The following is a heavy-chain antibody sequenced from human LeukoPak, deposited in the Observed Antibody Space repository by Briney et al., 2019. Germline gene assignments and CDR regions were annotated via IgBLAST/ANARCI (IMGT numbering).Heavy chain of an antibody. CDR3: ARGPGGYCSGGSCYGNAFDI. Sequence: SETLSLTCAVYGGSCSGYYWSWIRQPPGKGLEWIGEINHSGSTNYNPSLKSRVTISVDTSKNQFSLKLSSVTAADTAVYYCARGPGGYCSGGSCYGNAFDIWGQGTMVTVSS. D-gene: IGHD2-15*01. CDR1: GGSCSGYY. V-gene: IGHV4-34*01. CDR2: INHSGST. J-gene: IGHJ3*02.